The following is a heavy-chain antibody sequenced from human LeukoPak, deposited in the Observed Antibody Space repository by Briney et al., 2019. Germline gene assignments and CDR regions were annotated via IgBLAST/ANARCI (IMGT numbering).Heavy chain of an antibody. Sequence: PGGSLRLSCAASGFTVSSNYMSWVRQAPGKGLEWVSVIYSGGSTYYADSVKGRFTISRDNSKNTLYLQMNSLRAEDPAVYYCARDQHDKAYCGGDCNPQDLYYYYGMDVWGQGTTVTVSS. CDR1: GFTVSSNY. J-gene: IGHJ6*02. CDR2: IYSGGST. CDR3: ARDQHDKAYCGGDCNPQDLYYYYGMDV. V-gene: IGHV3-66*01. D-gene: IGHD2-21*02.